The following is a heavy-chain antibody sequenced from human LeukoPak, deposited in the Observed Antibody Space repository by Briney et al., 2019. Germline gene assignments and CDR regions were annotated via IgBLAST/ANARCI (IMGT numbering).Heavy chain of an antibody. D-gene: IGHD5-18*01. J-gene: IGHJ4*02. CDR2: IYYSGST. Sequence: PSETLSLTCTVPGGSISSYYWSWIRQPPGKGLEWIGYIYYSGSTNYNPSLKSRVTISVDTSKNQFSLKLSSVTAADTAVYYCARQWIELWSPFDYWGQGTLVTVSS. CDR3: ARQWIELWSPFDY. CDR1: GGSISSYY. V-gene: IGHV4-59*01.